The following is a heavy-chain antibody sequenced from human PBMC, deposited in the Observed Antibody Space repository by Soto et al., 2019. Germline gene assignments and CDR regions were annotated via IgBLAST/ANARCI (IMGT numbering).Heavy chain of an antibody. CDR3: AKDPSGYSGYASPLYYYYMDV. CDR2: ISYDGSNK. V-gene: IGHV3-30*18. J-gene: IGHJ6*03. Sequence: GGSLRLSCAASGFTFSSYGMHWVRQAPGKGLEWVAVISYDGSNKYYADSVKGRFTISRDNSKNTLYLQMNSLRAEDTAVYYCAKDPSGYSGYASPLYYYYMDVWGKGTTVTVSS. D-gene: IGHD5-12*01. CDR1: GFTFSSYG.